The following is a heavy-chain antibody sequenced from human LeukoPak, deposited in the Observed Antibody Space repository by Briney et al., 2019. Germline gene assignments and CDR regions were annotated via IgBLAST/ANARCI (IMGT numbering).Heavy chain of an antibody. D-gene: IGHD2-2*01. J-gene: IGHJ4*02. Sequence: ASVKVSCKASGYTFTSYGISWVRQAPGQGLEWMGWISAYNGNTNYAQKLQGRVTVTTDTSTSTAYMELRSLRSDDTAVYYCARDGDIVVVPAAHPFDYWGQGTLVTVSS. CDR1: GYTFTSYG. CDR3: ARDGDIVVVPAAHPFDY. CDR2: ISAYNGNT. V-gene: IGHV1-18*04.